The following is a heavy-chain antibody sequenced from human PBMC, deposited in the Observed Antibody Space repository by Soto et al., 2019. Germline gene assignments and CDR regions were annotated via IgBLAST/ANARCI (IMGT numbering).Heavy chain of an antibody. CDR3: ARDMSGGTYNYYYGMDV. V-gene: IGHV3-23*01. CDR1: GFSFSSYA. Sequence: PGGSLRLSCAASGFSFSSYAMTWVRQAPGRGLEWVSAISGSGSPTYYADYVKGRFTISRDNSKNTLYLQMNSLRADDTAVYYCARDMSGGTYNYYYGMDVWGQGTTVTVSS. D-gene: IGHD1-26*01. J-gene: IGHJ6*02. CDR2: ISGSGSPT.